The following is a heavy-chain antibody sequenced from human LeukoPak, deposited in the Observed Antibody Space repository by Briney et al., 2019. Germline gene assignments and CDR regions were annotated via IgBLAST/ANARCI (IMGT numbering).Heavy chain of an antibody. V-gene: IGHV4-38-2*02. Sequence: PSETLSLTCTVSGYSISSGYFWGWIRQPPGKGLEWIGSIYHSGSTYYNPSLKSRVTISVDTSKNQFPLKLSSVTAADTAVYYCARAGDYSSGWYSYWGQGTLVTVSS. CDR1: GYSISSGYF. D-gene: IGHD6-19*01. CDR2: IYHSGST. CDR3: ARAGDYSSGWYSY. J-gene: IGHJ4*02.